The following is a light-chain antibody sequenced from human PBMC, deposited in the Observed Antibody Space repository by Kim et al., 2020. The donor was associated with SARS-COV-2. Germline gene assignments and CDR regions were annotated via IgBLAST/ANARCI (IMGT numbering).Light chain of an antibody. CDR3: QQYGSSPDT. Sequence: ETVLTQSPGTLSLSPGERATLSCRASERVISNYLAWFQQRPGQAPRLLIYGASSRATGIPDRFSGSGSGTDFTLTISRLEPEDFAMYYCQQYGSSPDTFGQGTKLEI. CDR1: ERVISNY. V-gene: IGKV3-20*01. CDR2: GAS. J-gene: IGKJ2*01.